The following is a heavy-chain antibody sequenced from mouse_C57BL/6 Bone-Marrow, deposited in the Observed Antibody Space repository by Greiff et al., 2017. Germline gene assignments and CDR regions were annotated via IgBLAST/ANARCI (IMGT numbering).Heavy chain of an antibody. CDR3: ARWLLRAMDY. CDR1: GYTFTSYW. J-gene: IGHJ4*01. CDR2: IDPSDSYT. Sequence: QVQLQQSGAELVKPGASVKLSCKASGYTFTSYWMQWVKQRPGQGLEWIGEIDPSDSYTNYNQKFKGKATLTVDTSSSTAYMQLSSLTSEDSAVYYCARWLLRAMDYWGQGTSVTVSS. D-gene: IGHD2-3*01. V-gene: IGHV1-50*01.